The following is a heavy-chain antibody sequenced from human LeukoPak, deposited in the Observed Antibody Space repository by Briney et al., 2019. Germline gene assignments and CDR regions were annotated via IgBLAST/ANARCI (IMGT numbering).Heavy chain of an antibody. V-gene: IGHV1-18*01. Sequence: ASVTVSCKASGYTFTNYGISWVRQAPGQGLEWMGWISAYNGNTNYAQKLQGRVTMTTDTSTSTAYMELRSLRSDDTAVYYCARDPLVVPAAMLNKADYYMDVWGKGTTVTVSS. D-gene: IGHD2-2*01. J-gene: IGHJ6*03. CDR3: ARDPLVVPAAMLNKADYYMDV. CDR1: GYTFTNYG. CDR2: ISAYNGNT.